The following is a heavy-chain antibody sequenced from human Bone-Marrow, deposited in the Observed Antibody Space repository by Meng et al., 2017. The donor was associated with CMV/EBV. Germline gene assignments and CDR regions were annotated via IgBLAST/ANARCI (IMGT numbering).Heavy chain of an antibody. CDR1: GFTFSSYA. V-gene: IGHV3-23*01. CDR3: AKDAANSCSGGSCYRPDLDY. Sequence: GGPLRLSCAASGFTFSSYAMSWVRQAPGKGLEWVSAISGSGGSTYYADSVKGRFTISRDNSKNTLYLQMNSLRAEDTAVYYCAKDAANSCSGGSCYRPDLDYWGQGTLVTGSS. CDR2: ISGSGGST. D-gene: IGHD2-15*01. J-gene: IGHJ4*02.